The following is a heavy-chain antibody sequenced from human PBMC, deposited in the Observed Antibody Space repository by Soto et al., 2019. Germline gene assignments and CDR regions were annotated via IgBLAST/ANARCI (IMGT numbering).Heavy chain of an antibody. Sequence: QVQLVQSGAEVKKPGASVKVSCKASGYTFTSYYIHWVRQAPGQGLEWMGIINPSGGSTRYAQKFQGRVTMTRDTSTSTVHMELSSLRSEDTALYHCAREAPDYGGNVGFDYWRQGTLVTVSS. V-gene: IGHV1-46*01. J-gene: IGHJ4*02. CDR2: INPSGGST. D-gene: IGHD4-17*01. CDR1: GYTFTSYY. CDR3: AREAPDYGGNVGFDY.